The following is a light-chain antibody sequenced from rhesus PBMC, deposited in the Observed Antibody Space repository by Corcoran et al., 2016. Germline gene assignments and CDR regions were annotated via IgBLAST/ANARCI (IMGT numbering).Light chain of an antibody. Sequence: EIVMTQSPATLALSPGERATLSCRASQSVRSFLAWYQQKPGQAPGSPIYGASTRATGTPDGFSGSGSGTEFPLAISSLEPEDVGVYFCLQSTNWPTFGPGTKLEIK. J-gene: IGKJ3*01. CDR3: LQSTNWPT. CDR2: GAS. V-gene: IGKV3-24*03. CDR1: QSVRSF.